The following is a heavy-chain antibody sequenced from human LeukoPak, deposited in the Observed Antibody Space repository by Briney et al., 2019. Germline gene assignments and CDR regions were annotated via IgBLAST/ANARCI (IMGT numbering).Heavy chain of an antibody. CDR3: ARSGGYCSGGTCYDWWFDP. V-gene: IGHV4-31*03. CDR1: GGSMSSYY. Sequence: PSETLSLTCTVSGGSMSSYYWSWIRQHPEKGLEWIGYIYHSGSTDYNPSLQSRVSISVDMSKNQFSLKLTSVTAADTAVYYCARSGGYCSGGTCYDWWFDPWGQGTLVTVSS. D-gene: IGHD2-15*01. CDR2: IYHSGST. J-gene: IGHJ5*02.